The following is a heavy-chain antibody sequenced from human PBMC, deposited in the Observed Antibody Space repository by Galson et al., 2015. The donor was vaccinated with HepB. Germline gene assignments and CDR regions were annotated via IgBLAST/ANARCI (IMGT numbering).Heavy chain of an antibody. V-gene: IGHV3-72*01. CDR2: IRNEANSYTT. D-gene: IGHD1-26*01. CDR3: AKSGKYRDPRAFDI. J-gene: IGHJ3*02. Sequence: SLRLSCAASGFTFSDYYMDWVRQAPGKGLEWVGRIRNEANSYTTEYAASVKGRFSISRDDSTNSLYLQMHSLKSDDTAVYYCAKSGKYRDPRAFDIWGQGTMVTVSS. CDR1: GFTFSDYY.